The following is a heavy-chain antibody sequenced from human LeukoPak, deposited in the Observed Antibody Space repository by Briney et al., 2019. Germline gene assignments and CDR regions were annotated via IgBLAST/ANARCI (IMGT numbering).Heavy chain of an antibody. Sequence: ASVKVSCKASGYTFTSYAMHWVRQAPGQRLEWMGWINAGNGNTKYSQEFQGRVTITRDTSASTAYMELSSLRSEDTAVYYCGRLYSSGWNGGLGEAFDIWGQGTVVIVSS. V-gene: IGHV1-3*03. CDR1: GYTFTSYA. CDR2: INAGNGNT. D-gene: IGHD6-19*01. CDR3: GRLYSSGWNGGLGEAFDI. J-gene: IGHJ3*02.